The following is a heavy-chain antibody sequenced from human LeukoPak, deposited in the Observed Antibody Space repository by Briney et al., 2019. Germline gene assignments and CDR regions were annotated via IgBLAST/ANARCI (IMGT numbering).Heavy chain of an antibody. CDR1: GFTFSDYY. CDR2: ISSSGSTI. D-gene: IGHD4-23*01. Sequence: GGSLRLSCAASGFTFSDYYMSWIRQAPGKGLEWVSYISSSGSTIYYADSVQGRFTISRDTSKNTVDLQMNSLRSEDAAVYYCATFSYAGNAGGSVGYWGQGTLVTVSS. V-gene: IGHV3-11*01. J-gene: IGHJ4*02. CDR3: ATFSYAGNAGGSVGY.